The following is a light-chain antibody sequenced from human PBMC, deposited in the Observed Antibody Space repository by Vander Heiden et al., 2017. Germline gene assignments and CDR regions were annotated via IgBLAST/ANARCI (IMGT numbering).Light chain of an antibody. Sequence: IVLTPSPGTLSLSPGERATLSCRASQSISSTYLAWYQQKPGQAPRLLIYGASSRATGIPDRFSGSGSGTDFTLTISRLEPDDFAVFYCQQYSDSLRTFGQGTKVEIK. V-gene: IGKV3-20*01. CDR1: QSISSTY. J-gene: IGKJ1*01. CDR3: QQYSDSLRT. CDR2: GAS.